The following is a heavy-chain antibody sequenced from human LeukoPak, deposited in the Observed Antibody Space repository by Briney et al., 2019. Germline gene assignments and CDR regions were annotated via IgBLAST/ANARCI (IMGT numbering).Heavy chain of an antibody. CDR2: IYYSGST. CDR3: ARTYYYDSAVYYGMDV. J-gene: IGHJ6*02. D-gene: IGHD3-22*01. V-gene: IGHV4-31*03. Sequence: PSQTLSLTCTVSGGSISSGGYYWSWIRQHPGKGLEWIGYIYYSGSTYYNPSLKSRVTIPVDTSKNQFSLKLSSVTAADTAVYYCARTYYYDSAVYYGMDVWGQGTTVTVSS. CDR1: GGSISSGGYY.